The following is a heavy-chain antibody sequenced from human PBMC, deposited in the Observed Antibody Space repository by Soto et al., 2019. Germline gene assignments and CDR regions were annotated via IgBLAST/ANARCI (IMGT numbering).Heavy chain of an antibody. CDR1: GGSFSGYY. CDR2: INHSGST. J-gene: IGHJ4*02. CDR3: ARDKGTVTTDTDY. Sequence: SETLSLTCAVYGGSFSGYYWSWIRQPPGKGLEWIGEINHSGSTNYNPSLKSRVTISVDKSKNQFSLKLSSVTAADTAVYYCARDKGTVTTDTDYWGQGTLVNVSS. D-gene: IGHD4-17*01. V-gene: IGHV4-34*01.